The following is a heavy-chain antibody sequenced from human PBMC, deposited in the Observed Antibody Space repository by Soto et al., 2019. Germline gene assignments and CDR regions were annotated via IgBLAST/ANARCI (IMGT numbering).Heavy chain of an antibody. CDR3: ARAQVWDTYDYGIAV. CDR2: IYYSGST. CDR1: GGSISSGGYY. J-gene: IGHJ6*02. Sequence: QVQLQESGPGLVKPSQTLSLTCTVSGGSISSGGYYWSWIRQHPGKGLEWIGYIYYSGSTYYNPSLTSRVTIEVDTSNNQFPLRLSSVTAADTAVYYGARAQVWDTYDYGIAVWGHGTTVVVSS. V-gene: IGHV4-31*03. D-gene: IGHD5-18*01.